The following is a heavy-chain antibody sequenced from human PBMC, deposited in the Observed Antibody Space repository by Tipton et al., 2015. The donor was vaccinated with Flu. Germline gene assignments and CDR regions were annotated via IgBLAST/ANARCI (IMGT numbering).Heavy chain of an antibody. D-gene: IGHD1-1*01. Sequence: TLSLTCIVSGGSINSGTYFWTWIRQSAGQGLEWVGHTSSSGTTNYSPSLRGRVAISVDASKNQFSLNVTSVTAADTAVYFCARSIRRIPLSGSRIPVYGHFDLWGRGTVVSVAS. CDR2: TSSSGTT. CDR3: ARSIRRIPLSGSRIPVYGHFDL. CDR1: GGSINSGTYF. J-gene: IGHJ2*01. V-gene: IGHV4-61*09.